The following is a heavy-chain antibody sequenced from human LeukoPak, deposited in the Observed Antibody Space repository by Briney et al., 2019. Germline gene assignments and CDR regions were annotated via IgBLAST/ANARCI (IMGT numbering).Heavy chain of an antibody. V-gene: IGHV3-21*01. J-gene: IGHJ5*02. CDR3: ARDCSSTSLLYGTTNWFDP. CDR2: ISSSSSYI. D-gene: IGHD2-2*02. CDR1: GFTFSSYS. Sequence: GGSLRLSCAASGFTFSSYSMNWVRQAPGKGLEWVSSISSSSSYIYYADSVKGRFTISRDNAKNSLYLQMNSLRAEDTAVHYCARDCSSTSLLYGTTNWFDPWGQGTLVTVSS.